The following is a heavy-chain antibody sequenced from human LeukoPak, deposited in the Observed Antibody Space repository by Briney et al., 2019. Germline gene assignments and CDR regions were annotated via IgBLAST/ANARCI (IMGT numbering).Heavy chain of an antibody. CDR3: ASQSPTVTISFDY. V-gene: IGHV4-59*08. CDR2: IYYSGST. J-gene: IGHJ4*02. CDR1: GGSISSYY. Sequence: SETLSLTCTVSGGSISSYYWSWIRQPPGKGLEWIGYIYYSGSTNYNPSLKSRVTISVDTSKNQFSLKLSSVTAADTAVYYCASQSPTVTISFDYWGQGTLVTVSS. D-gene: IGHD4-17*01.